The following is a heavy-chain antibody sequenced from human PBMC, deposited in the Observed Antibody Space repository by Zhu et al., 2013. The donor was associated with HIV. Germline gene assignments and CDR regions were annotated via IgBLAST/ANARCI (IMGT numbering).Heavy chain of an antibody. CDR2: IIPIFGIA. V-gene: IGHV1-69*01. D-gene: IGHD6-6*01. CDR1: GGTFSSYA. J-gene: IGHJ4*02. Sequence: QVQLVQSGAEVKEPGSSVKVSCKASGGTFSSYAISWVRQAPGQGLEWMGWIIPIFGIANYAQKFQGRVTTTADESTSTAYMELSSLRSEDTAVYYCARLPSSSSSVADYWGQGTLVTVSS. CDR3: ARLPSSSSSVADY.